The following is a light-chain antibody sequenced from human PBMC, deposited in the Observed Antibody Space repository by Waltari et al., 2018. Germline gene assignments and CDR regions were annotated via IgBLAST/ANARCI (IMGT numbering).Light chain of an antibody. Sequence: DIVMTQSPDSLAVSLVERATINCKSSQSVFYSSNNKNYLAWYQQKPGQPPKLLIYWASTCNPGFPVRFRVSGCGSDSNLTLRSLKVEDGAVDYCQKYHSPATFGGGTKVEIK. CDR3: QKYHSPAT. CDR1: QSVFYSSNNKNY. V-gene: IGKV4-1*01. J-gene: IGKJ4*01. CDR2: WAS.